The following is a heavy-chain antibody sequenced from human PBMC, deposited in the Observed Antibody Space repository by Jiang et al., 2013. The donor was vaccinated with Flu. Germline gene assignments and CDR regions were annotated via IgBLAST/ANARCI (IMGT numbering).Heavy chain of an antibody. D-gene: IGHD3-10*01. V-gene: IGHV2-5*02. CDR1: G. CDR3: ARSYFYGSGSYYNWFDP. CDR2: LFGMMI. J-gene: IGHJ5*02. Sequence: GVGWIRQPPGKALEWLWNYLFGMMISATPPSLKSRLTITKDASKNQVALTMTNMDPVDTATYYCARSYFYGSGSYYNWFDPWGQGTLVTVSS.